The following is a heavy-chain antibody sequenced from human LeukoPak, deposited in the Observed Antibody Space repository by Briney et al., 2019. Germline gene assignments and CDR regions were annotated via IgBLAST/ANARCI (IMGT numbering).Heavy chain of an antibody. V-gene: IGHV1-18*01. J-gene: IGHJ6*03. Sequence: GASVKVSCKASGYTFTSYGISWVRQAPGQGLEWMGWISAYNGNTNYAQKLQGRVTITRNTSISTAYMELSSLRSEDTAVYYCARAPNDYTSYYYYYYMDVWGKGTTVTVSS. CDR1: GYTFTSYG. CDR3: ARAPNDYTSYYYYYYMDV. CDR2: ISAYNGNT. D-gene: IGHD3-16*01.